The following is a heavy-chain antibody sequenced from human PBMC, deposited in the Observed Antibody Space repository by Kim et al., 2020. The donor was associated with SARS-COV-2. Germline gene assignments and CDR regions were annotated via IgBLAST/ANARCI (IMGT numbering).Heavy chain of an antibody. D-gene: IGHD1-26*01. CDR3: ARGGPIPMRGWSWQRYYYYGMDV. CDR1: GYSFTSYW. J-gene: IGHJ6*02. CDR2: IYPGDSDT. Sequence: GESLKISCKGSGYSFTSYWIGWVRQMPGKGLEWMGIIYPGDSDTRYSPSFQGQVTISADKSISTAYLQWSSLKASDTAMYYCARGGPIPMRGWSWQRYYYYGMDVWGQGTTVTVSS. V-gene: IGHV5-51*01.